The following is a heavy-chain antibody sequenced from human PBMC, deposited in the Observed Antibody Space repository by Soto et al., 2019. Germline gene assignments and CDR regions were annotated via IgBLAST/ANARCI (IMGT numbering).Heavy chain of an antibody. V-gene: IGHV3-48*01. J-gene: IGHJ4*02. Sequence: PGGSLRLSCAASGFTFSSYSMNWVRQAPGKGLEWVSYISSSSSTIYYADSVKGRFTISRDNAKNSLYLQMNSLRAEDTAVYYCAREGLYSGYDPQDFDYWGQGTLVTVSS. CDR1: GFTFSSYS. D-gene: IGHD5-12*01. CDR3: AREGLYSGYDPQDFDY. CDR2: ISSSSSTI.